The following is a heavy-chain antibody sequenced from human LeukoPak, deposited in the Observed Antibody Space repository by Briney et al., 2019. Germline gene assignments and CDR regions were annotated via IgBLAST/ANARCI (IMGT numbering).Heavy chain of an antibody. D-gene: IGHD3-10*01. V-gene: IGHV1-8*01. Sequence: ASVKVSCKASGYTFTSYDINWVRQATGQGLEWMGWMNPNGGNTGYAQKFQGRVTMTRNTSISTAYMELSSLRSEDTAVYYCARGLPLVWFGEYLGYWGQGTLVTVSS. CDR1: GYTFTSYD. CDR2: MNPNGGNT. J-gene: IGHJ4*02. CDR3: ARGLPLVWFGEYLGY.